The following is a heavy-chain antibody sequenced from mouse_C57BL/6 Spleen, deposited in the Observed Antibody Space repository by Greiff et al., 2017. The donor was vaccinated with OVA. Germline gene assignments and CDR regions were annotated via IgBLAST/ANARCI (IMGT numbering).Heavy chain of an antibody. Sequence: DVKLVESGGDLVKPGGSLKLSCAASGFTFSSYGMSWVRQTPDKRLEWVATISSGGSYTYYPDSVKGRFTISRDNAKNTLYLQMSSLKSEDTAMYYCARPPITTVVYFDVWGTGTTVTVSS. J-gene: IGHJ1*03. D-gene: IGHD1-1*01. CDR3: ARPPITTVVYFDV. CDR1: GFTFSSYG. CDR2: ISSGGSYT. V-gene: IGHV5-6*02.